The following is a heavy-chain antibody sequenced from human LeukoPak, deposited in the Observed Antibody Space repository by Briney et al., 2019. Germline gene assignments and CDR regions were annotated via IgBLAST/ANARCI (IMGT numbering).Heavy chain of an antibody. CDR3: ARGQVFRDYHYMDV. V-gene: IGHV3-74*01. D-gene: IGHD3-3*01. Sequence: GGSLRLSCAASGFTFSSYWMHWVRQGPGKGLVWVSRINSDGSSTNYADSVKGRFTISRDNAKNTLYLQMKGLRAEDTAVYYCARGQVFRDYHYMDVWGKGTTVTVSS. CDR2: INSDGSST. J-gene: IGHJ6*03. CDR1: GFTFSSYW.